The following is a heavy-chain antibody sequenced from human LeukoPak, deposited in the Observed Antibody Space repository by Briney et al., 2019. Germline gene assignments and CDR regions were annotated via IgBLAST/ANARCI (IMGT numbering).Heavy chain of an antibody. CDR1: GGSISSNSFY. Sequence: SETLSLTRIVSGGSISSNSFYWGWIRQPPGKGLEWIGSIYYSGSTYYNPSLKSRVTISVDTSKNQFSLKLRSVTAADTAVYYCGHSGIYYLFDYWGQGSLVTVSS. V-gene: IGHV4-39*01. CDR3: GHSGIYYLFDY. D-gene: IGHD1-26*01. CDR2: IYYSGST. J-gene: IGHJ4*02.